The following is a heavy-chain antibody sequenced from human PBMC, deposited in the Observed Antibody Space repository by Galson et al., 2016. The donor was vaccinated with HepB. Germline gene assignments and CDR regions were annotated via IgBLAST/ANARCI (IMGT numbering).Heavy chain of an antibody. CDR2: ISATSDNI. J-gene: IGHJ4*02. CDR1: GFNFGGYD. Sequence: SLRLSCAASGFNFGGYDMGWVRQAPGKGLECVSLISATSDNILYADSVKGRFTISRDNSKTTLYLQMNSLRAEDTAVYYCAEYIVGGTRQFDYWGQGTLVTVSS. V-gene: IGHV3-23*01. D-gene: IGHD1-26*01. CDR3: AEYIVGGTRQFDY.